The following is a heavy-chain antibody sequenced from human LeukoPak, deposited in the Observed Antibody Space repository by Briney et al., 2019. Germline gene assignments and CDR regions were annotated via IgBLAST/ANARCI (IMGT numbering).Heavy chain of an antibody. D-gene: IGHD3-16*02. CDR1: GYTFTSYG. CDR3: ARRVPFNPYSFDF. Sequence: ASVKVSCKASGYTFTSYGISWVRQAPGQGLEWMGWISAYNGGTNYLQKLQGRVTMTTDTSTGTAYMELRSLRSDDTAMYYCARRVPFNPYSFDFWGQGTMLTVSS. CDR2: ISAYNGGT. J-gene: IGHJ3*01. V-gene: IGHV1-18*01.